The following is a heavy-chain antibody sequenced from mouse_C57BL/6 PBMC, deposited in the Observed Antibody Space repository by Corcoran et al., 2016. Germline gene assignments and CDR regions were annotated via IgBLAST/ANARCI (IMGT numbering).Heavy chain of an antibody. CDR1: GYTFTDYY. J-gene: IGHJ2*01. CDR2: INPNNGGT. Sequence: EVQLQQSGPELVKPGASVTISCKASGYTFTDYYMNWVKQSHGKSLEWIGDINPNNGGTSYNQKFKGKATLTVDKSSSTTYMELRSLTSEDSAVYYCARSYYGSSDYWGQGTTLTVSS. V-gene: IGHV1-26*01. D-gene: IGHD1-1*01. CDR3: ARSYYGSSDY.